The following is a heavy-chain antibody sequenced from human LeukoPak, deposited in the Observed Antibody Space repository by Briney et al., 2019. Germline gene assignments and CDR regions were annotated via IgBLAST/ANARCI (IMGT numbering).Heavy chain of an antibody. V-gene: IGHV3-53*01. CDR1: GFTVSSNY. Sequence: GGSLRLSCAASGFTVSSNYMSWVRQAPGKGLEWVSVICSGGSTYYADSVKGRFTISRDNSKNTLYLQMNSLRAEDAAVYYCARDERYCSGGSCQYFDYWGQGTLVTVSS. CDR2: ICSGGST. CDR3: ARDERYCSGGSCQYFDY. D-gene: IGHD2-15*01. J-gene: IGHJ4*02.